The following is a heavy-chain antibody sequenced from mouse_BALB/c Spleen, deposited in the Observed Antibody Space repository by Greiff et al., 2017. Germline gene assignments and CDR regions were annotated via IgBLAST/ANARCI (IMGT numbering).Heavy chain of an antibody. V-gene: IGHV5-9-4*01. CDR2: ISSGGSYT. J-gene: IGHJ2*01. Sequence: EVKVVESGGGLVKPGGSLKLSCAASGFTFSSYAMSWVRQSPEKRLEWVAEISSGGSYTYYPDTVTGRFTISRDNAKNTLYLEMSSLRSEDTAMYYCARRGNYYGSSSFDYWGQGTTLTVSS. CDR3: ARRGNYYGSSSFDY. CDR1: GFTFSSYA. D-gene: IGHD1-1*01.